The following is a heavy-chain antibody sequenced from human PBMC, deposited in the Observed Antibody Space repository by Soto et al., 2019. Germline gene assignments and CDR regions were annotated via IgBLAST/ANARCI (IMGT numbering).Heavy chain of an antibody. D-gene: IGHD6-13*01. CDR3: ARHAYRVFDY. J-gene: IGHJ4*02. V-gene: IGHV4-61*05. CDR2: IYYSGST. Sequence: SETLSLTCTVSGGSISSSSYYWGWIRQPPGKGLEWIGYIYYSGSTNYNPSLKSRVTISVDTSKNHFSLKLSSVTAADTAVYYCARHAYRVFDYRGQGTLVTVSS. CDR1: GGSISSSSYY.